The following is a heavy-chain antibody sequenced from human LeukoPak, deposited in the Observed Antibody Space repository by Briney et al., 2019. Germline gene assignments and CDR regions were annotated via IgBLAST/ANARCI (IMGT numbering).Heavy chain of an antibody. CDR3: ARDYYGSGSYSPPWGKLDY. J-gene: IGHJ4*02. CDR1: GVSISSSSYY. V-gene: IGHV4-39*07. CDR2: IYYSGTT. Sequence: NASETLSLPCTVSGVSISSSSYYWGWIRQPPGKGLEWIGSIYYSGTTYYNMSLKSRVTISVDTSKNQFSLKLRSVTAADTAVYYCARDYYGSGSYSPPWGKLDYWGQGTLVTVSS. D-gene: IGHD3-10*01.